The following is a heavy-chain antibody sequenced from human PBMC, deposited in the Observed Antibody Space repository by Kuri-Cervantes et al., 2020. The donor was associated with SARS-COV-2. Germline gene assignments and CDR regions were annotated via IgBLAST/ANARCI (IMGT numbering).Heavy chain of an antibody. CDR2: IYYSGST. CDR1: GGSISSYY. V-gene: IGHV4-59*08. D-gene: IGHD2-15*01. Sequence: SETLSLTCTVSGGSISSYYWSWIRQPPGKGLEWIGYIYYSGSTDYNPSLKSRVTISVDTSKNQFSLKLSSVTAADTAVYYCARGVEGYCSGGSCYSDVDWFDPWGQGTLVTVSS. CDR3: ARGVEGYCSGGSCYSDVDWFDP. J-gene: IGHJ5*02.